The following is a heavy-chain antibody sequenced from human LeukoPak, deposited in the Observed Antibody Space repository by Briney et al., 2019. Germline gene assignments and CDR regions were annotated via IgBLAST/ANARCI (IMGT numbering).Heavy chain of an antibody. CDR3: ARVSYDIMTGDVGDDAFDI. CDR2: KMQDGSEK. CDR1: GHPLSSYW. Sequence: PGGSLRLSCAPYGHPLSSYWMRWVRQAPGKGLEWVPYKMQDGSEKYYVKSEKGRFTISRDNAKNARYLQMNSLRAEDTAVYYCARVSYDIMTGDVGDDAFDIWGQGTMVTVSS. J-gene: IGHJ3*02. D-gene: IGHD3-9*01. V-gene: IGHV3-7*01.